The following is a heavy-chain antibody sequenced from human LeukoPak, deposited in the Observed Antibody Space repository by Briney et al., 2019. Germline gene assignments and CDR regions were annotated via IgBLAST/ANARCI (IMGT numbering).Heavy chain of an antibody. CDR3: AKDQSYADSSGYFDY. D-gene: IGHD3-22*01. V-gene: IGHV3-21*04. Sequence: GGSLRLSCAASGFTFSSYSMNWVRQAPGKGLEWVSSISSSSSYIYYADSVKGRFTISRDNANNSLYLQMNSLRAEDTALYYCAKDQSYADSSGYFDYWGQGTLVTVSS. J-gene: IGHJ4*02. CDR1: GFTFSSYS. CDR2: ISSSSSYI.